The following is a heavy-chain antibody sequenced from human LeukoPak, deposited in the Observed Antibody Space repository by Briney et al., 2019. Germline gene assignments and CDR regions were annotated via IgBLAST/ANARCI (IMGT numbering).Heavy chain of an antibody. D-gene: IGHD6-13*01. CDR3: ARDFGTSSTWYECDY. CDR1: GYTFTGSY. J-gene: IGHJ4*02. V-gene: IGHV1-2*02. Sequence: ASVPVSYKASGYTFTGSYIHWVRQPPGQGLEWMGCTSRESGVAKYAQNLHGSVTMTRETSIRTAYMEMRSLKSDDTAVYYCARDFGTSSTWYECDYWGQGTLVTVSS. CDR2: TSRESGVA.